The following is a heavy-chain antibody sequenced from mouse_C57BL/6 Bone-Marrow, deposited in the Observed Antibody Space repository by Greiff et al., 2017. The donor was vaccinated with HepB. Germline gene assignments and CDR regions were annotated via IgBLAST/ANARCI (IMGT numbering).Heavy chain of an antibody. J-gene: IGHJ2*01. CDR2: ISYDGSN. V-gene: IGHV3-6*01. CDR1: GYSITSGYY. D-gene: IGHD1-1*01. Sequence: EVKLQESGPGLVKPSQSLSLTCSVTGYSITSGYYWNWIRQFPGNKLEWMGYISYDGSNNYNPSLKNRISITRDTSKNQFFLKLNSVTTEDTATYYCARDYGSRGDFDYWGQGTTLTVSS. CDR3: ARDYGSRGDFDY.